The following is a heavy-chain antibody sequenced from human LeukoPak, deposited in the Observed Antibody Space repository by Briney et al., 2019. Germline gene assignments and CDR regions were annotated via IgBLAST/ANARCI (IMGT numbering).Heavy chain of an antibody. D-gene: IGHD6-19*01. CDR1: GLTFEDYG. J-gene: IGHJ4*02. CDR3: TKDRVFRAVSGTPHFDF. Sequence: GGSLRLSCAASGLTFEDYGMHWVRQAPGKGLEWVSGISWTSGSISYADSVKGRFTISRDNAKNSLYLQMNSLRIEDTALYYCTKDRVFRAVSGTPHFDFWGQGTLVTVSS. CDR2: ISWTSGSI. V-gene: IGHV3-9*01.